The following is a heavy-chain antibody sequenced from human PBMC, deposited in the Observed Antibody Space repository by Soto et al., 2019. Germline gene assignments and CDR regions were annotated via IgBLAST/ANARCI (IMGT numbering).Heavy chain of an antibody. CDR2: FDPEDGET. CDR1: GYTLTELS. J-gene: IGHJ4*02. V-gene: IGHV1-24*01. CDR3: AATGGYCSGGSCYHHFDY. D-gene: IGHD2-15*01. Sequence: QVQLVQSGAEVKKPGASVKVSCKVSGYTLTELSMHWVRQAPGKGLEWMGGFDPEDGETIYAQKFQGRVTMTEDTSTDTAYMELSSLRSEDAAVYYCAATGGYCSGGSCYHHFDYWGQGTLVTVSS.